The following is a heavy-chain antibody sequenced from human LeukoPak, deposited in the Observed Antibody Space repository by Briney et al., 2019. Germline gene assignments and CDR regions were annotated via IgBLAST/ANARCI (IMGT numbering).Heavy chain of an antibody. D-gene: IGHD2-15*01. J-gene: IGHJ4*02. CDR2: INRSGST. Sequence: ETLSLTCAVYGGSFSGYYWSWIRQPPGKGLEWIGEINRSGSTHYTPSLKSRVTISVDTCKNQFSLKLSSVTAADTAVYYCARGLHYWGQGTLVTVSS. V-gene: IGHV4-34*01. CDR3: ARGLHY. CDR1: GGSFSGYY.